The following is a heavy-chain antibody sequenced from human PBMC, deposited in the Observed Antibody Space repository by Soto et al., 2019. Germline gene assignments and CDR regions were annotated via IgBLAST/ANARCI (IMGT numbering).Heavy chain of an antibody. V-gene: IGHV3-23*01. D-gene: IGHD1-26*01. CDR1: GFTVSSNY. CDR3: VRTIVGATKGGWFDP. J-gene: IGHJ5*02. CDR2: FSGRDATT. Sequence: GGSLRLSCAASGFTVSSNYMSWVRQAPGKGLEWVSSFSGRDATTYYADSVKGRFTISRDNSKNTLYLQMNSLRAEDTALYFCVRTIVGATKGGWFDPWGQGALVTVSS.